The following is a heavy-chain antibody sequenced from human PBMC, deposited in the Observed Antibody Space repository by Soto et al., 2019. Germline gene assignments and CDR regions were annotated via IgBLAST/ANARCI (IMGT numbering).Heavy chain of an antibody. CDR1: GDSISNGGYY. J-gene: IGHJ4*02. CDR2: ILYSGST. V-gene: IGHV4-31*03. CDR3: ARDIGSYAYGEGY. D-gene: IGHD3-10*01. Sequence: SETLSLTCNVSGDSISNGGYYWSWIRQHPGKGLEWIGYILYSGSTYNNPSLKSRVIISRDTSKNQFPLRLSSVTAADTAVYYCARDIGSYAYGEGYWGQGIQVTVSS.